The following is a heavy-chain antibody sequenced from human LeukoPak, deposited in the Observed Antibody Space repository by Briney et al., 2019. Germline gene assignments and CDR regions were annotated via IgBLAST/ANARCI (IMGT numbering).Heavy chain of an antibody. V-gene: IGHV3-23*01. CDR3: AKESRVGYYYFDY. J-gene: IGHJ4*02. CDR1: GFTFGSYA. Sequence: PGGSLRLSCAASGFTFGSYAMTWVRQAPGKGLEWVSGISYSGDSTYYADSVRGRFIISRDNSKNTLYLQMNSLRAEDTAVYYCAKESRVGYYYFDYWGQGTLVTVSS. CDR2: ISYSGDST. D-gene: IGHD3-22*01.